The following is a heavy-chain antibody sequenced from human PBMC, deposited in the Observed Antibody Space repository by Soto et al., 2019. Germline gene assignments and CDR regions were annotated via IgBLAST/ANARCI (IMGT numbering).Heavy chain of an antibody. CDR2: IYYSGST. V-gene: IGHV4-39*01. J-gene: IGHJ4*02. D-gene: IGHD3-22*01. Sequence: SETLSLTCTVSGGSISSSSYYWGWIRQPPGKGLEWIGSIYYSGSTYYNPSLKSRVTISVDTSKNQFSLKLSSVTAADTAVYYCARLRVGTMIVVARRPTYFDYWGQGTLVTVSS. CDR3: ARLRVGTMIVVARRPTYFDY. CDR1: GGSISSSSYY.